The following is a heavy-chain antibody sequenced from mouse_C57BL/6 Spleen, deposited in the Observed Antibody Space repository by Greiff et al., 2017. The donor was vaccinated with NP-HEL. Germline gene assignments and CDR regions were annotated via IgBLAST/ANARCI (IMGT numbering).Heavy chain of an antibody. CDR1: GYSFTGYY. CDR3: SFYYYSSSYDY. J-gene: IGHJ2*01. D-gene: IGHD1-1*01. V-gene: IGHV1-42*01. CDR2: INPSTGGT. Sequence: VQLQQSGPELVKPGASVKISCKASGYSFTGYYMNWVKQSPEKSLEWIGEINPSTGGTTYNQKFKAKATLTVDKSSSTAYMQLKSLTSEDSAVYYCSFYYYSSSYDYRGQGTTLTVSS.